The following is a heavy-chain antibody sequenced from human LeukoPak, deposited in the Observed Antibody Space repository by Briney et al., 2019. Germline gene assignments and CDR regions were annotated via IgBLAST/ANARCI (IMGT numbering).Heavy chain of an antibody. V-gene: IGHV3-7*01. CDR1: GFTFSSYW. J-gene: IGHJ4*02. CDR2: IKQDGSGK. Sequence: PGGSLRLSCAASGFTFSSYWMSWVCQAPGKGLEWVANIKQDGSGKYYVGSVKGRFTISRDNAKNSLYLQMNSLRAEDTAVYYCARASIAAGPYYFDYWGQGTLVTVSS. CDR3: ARASIAAGPYYFDY. D-gene: IGHD6-13*01.